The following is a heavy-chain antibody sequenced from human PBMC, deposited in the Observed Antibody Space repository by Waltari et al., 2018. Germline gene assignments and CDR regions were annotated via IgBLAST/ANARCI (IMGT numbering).Heavy chain of an antibody. D-gene: IGHD2-21*02. J-gene: IGHJ4*02. CDR3: VKDRGDWSFDY. Sequence: QVQLVESGGGVVQPGGSLRLSCAASGFIFSRYDMHWVRQVPGKGREWGTSLRPNGGKKYYRDSGQGRFFISRDNSRNTLYLQIASLRVEDTAVYYCVKDRGDWSFDYWGQGTLVTVAS. V-gene: IGHV3-30*02. CDR1: GFIFSRYD. CDR2: LRPNGGKK.